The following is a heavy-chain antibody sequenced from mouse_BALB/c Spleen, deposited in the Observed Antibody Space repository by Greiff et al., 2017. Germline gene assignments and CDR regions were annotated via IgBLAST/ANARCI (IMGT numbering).Heavy chain of an antibody. Sequence: VQLQQSGAELAKPGASVKMSCKASGYTFTSYWMHWVKQRPGQGLEWIGYINPSTGYTEYNQKFKDKATSTADKSSSTAYMQLSSLTSEDSAVYYCASRDYWGQGTTLTVSS. CDR2: INPSTGYT. CDR1: GYTFTSYW. V-gene: IGHV1-7*01. J-gene: IGHJ2*01. CDR3: ASRDY.